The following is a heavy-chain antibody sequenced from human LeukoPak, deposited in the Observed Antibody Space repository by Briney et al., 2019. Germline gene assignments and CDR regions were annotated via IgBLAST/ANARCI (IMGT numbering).Heavy chain of an antibody. CDR2: ISSGSSTI. D-gene: IGHD1-26*01. CDR1: GFTFSTYS. Sequence: RPGGSLRLSCAASGFTFSTYSMNWVRQAPGKGLEWVSYISSGSSTIYYADSVKGRFTISRDNAQNSLYLQMNSLRAEDTAIYYCVRDRGTYRPIDYWGQGTLVTVSS. V-gene: IGHV3-48*04. J-gene: IGHJ4*02. CDR3: VRDRGTYRPIDY.